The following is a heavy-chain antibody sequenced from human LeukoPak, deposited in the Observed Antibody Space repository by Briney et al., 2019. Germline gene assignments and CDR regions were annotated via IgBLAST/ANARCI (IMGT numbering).Heavy chain of an antibody. CDR1: GYSISSGYY. D-gene: IGHD3-3*01. CDR3: ASRDFWSGYLYYFDY. CDR2: IYHSGSP. J-gene: IGHJ4*02. V-gene: IGHV4-38-2*02. Sequence: PSETLSLTCTVSGYSISSGYYWGWIRQPPGKGLEWIGSIYHSGSPYYNPSLKRRVTISVDTSKNQFSLKLSSVTAADTAVYYCASRDFWSGYLYYFDYWGQGTLVTVSS.